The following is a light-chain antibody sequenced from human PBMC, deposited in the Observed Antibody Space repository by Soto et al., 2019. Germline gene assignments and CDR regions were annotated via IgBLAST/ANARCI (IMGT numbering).Light chain of an antibody. Sequence: QSVLTQPPSASGSPGQSVTISCTGTSSDGGGYNSVSWYQQHPGKAPKLMIYEVSKRPSGVPDRFSGSKSGNTASLTVSGLQAEDEADYYCSSYAGSNNLYVFGTGTKLTVL. CDR2: EVS. CDR3: SSYAGSNNLYV. J-gene: IGLJ1*01. V-gene: IGLV2-8*01. CDR1: SSDGGGYNS.